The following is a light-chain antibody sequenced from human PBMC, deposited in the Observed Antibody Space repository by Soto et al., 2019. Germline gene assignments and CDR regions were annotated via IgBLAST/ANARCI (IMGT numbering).Light chain of an antibody. V-gene: IGLV1-47*01. CDR3: AAWDVSLSGWV. Sequence: QPVLTQPPSASGTPGQRVTISCSGSSSNIGSNYVYWYQQLPGTAPKLLIYRNNQRPSGVPDRFSGSKSGTSASLATSGLRSDDEADYYCAAWDVSLSGWVFGGGTKLTVL. CDR2: RNN. J-gene: IGLJ3*02. CDR1: SSNIGSNY.